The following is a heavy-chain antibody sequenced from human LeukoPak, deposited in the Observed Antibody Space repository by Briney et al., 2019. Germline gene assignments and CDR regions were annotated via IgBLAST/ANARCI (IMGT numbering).Heavy chain of an antibody. D-gene: IGHD7-27*01. CDR2: ITNSGTDM. V-gene: IGHV3-11*04. J-gene: IGHJ4*02. CDR1: GLTFSGHY. Sequence: GGSLRLSCAASGLTFSGHYMSWFRQAPGKGLEWISYITNSGTDMEYADSVKGRFTISRDNAKNSLFLQMNSLRAEDTAVYFCGRGHWGIDYWGQGTLVTVSS. CDR3: GRGHWGIDY.